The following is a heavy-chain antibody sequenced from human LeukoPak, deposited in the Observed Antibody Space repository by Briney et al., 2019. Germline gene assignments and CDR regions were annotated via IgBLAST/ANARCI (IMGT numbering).Heavy chain of an antibody. D-gene: IGHD2-15*01. J-gene: IGHJ4*02. CDR1: GGSISSYY. CDR3: ARDGYCSGGACYAPIN. CDR2: IYYSGST. Sequence: PSETLSVTCTVSGGSISSYYWSWIRQPPGKGLEWIGYIYYSGSTNYNPSLKSRVTISVDTSNNQFSLKLSSVTAADTAVYYCARDGYCSGGACYAPINWGQGTLVTVSS. V-gene: IGHV4-59*01.